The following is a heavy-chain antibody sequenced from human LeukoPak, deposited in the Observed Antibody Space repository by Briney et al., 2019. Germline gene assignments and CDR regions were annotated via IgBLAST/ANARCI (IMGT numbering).Heavy chain of an antibody. CDR1: GFTFSSYE. CDR2: ISSSGSTT. CDR3: ARGIGFDP. J-gene: IGHJ5*02. Sequence: GGSLTLSCAASGFTFSSYEMNWVRQAPGKGLEWVSYISSSGSTTYYADSVKGRFTISRDNPKNSLYLQMNSLRAEDTAVYYCARGIGFDPWGQGTLVTVAS. V-gene: IGHV3-48*03.